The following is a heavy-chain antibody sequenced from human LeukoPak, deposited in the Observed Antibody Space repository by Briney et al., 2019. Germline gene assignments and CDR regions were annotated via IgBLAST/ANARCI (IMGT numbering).Heavy chain of an antibody. CDR1: GFTFSSYG. V-gene: IGHV3-33*01. CDR2: IWYDGSNK. J-gene: IGHJ4*02. Sequence: GGSLRLSCAASGFTFSSYGVHWVRQAPGKGLEWVAVIWYDGSNKYYADSVKGRFTISRDNSKNTLYLQMNSLRAEDTAVYYCARDLGRRTLYYFDYWGQGTLVTVSS. CDR3: ARDLGRRTLYYFDY. D-gene: IGHD1-26*01.